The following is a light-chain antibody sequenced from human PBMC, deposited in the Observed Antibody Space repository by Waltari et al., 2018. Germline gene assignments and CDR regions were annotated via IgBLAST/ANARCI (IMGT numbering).Light chain of an antibody. V-gene: IGLV2-23*03. CDR2: EGS. CDR3: CSLASPNTVI. Sequence: QSALTQPASVSGSPGQSITISCTGTSSDIGGYTLVSWYQQPPGRAPKLLGYEGSTRPSGVSSRVSGAKSGNTASLTISGLQAEDEANYYGCSLASPNTVIVGGGTKLTVL. CDR1: SSDIGGYTL. J-gene: IGLJ2*01.